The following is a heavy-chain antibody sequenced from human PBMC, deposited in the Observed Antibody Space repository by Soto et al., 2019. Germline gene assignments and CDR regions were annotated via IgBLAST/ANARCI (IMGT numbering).Heavy chain of an antibody. J-gene: IGHJ5*02. D-gene: IGHD3-22*01. CDR3: ARGLDDSSGYYYSNWFDP. Sequence: QVQLQQWGAGLLKPSETLSLTCAVYGGSFSGYYWSWIRQPPGKGLEWIGEINHSGSTNYNPSLKSRVTISVDTSKNQFSLKLSSVTAADTAVYYCARGLDDSSGYYYSNWFDPWGQGTLVTVSS. V-gene: IGHV4-34*01. CDR1: GGSFSGYY. CDR2: INHSGST.